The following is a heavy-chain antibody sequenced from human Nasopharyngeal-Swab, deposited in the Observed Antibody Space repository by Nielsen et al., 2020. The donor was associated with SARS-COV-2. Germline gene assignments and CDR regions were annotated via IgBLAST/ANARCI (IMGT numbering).Heavy chain of an antibody. CDR2: ISSSSSYI. J-gene: IGHJ4*02. CDR3: ARDSTYDILTGYPFDY. V-gene: IGHV3-21*01. D-gene: IGHD3-9*01. Sequence: VRQAPGKGLEWVSSISSSSSYIYYADSVKGRFTISRDNAKNSLYLQMNSLRAEDTAVYYCARDSTYDILTGYPFDYWGQGTLVTVSS.